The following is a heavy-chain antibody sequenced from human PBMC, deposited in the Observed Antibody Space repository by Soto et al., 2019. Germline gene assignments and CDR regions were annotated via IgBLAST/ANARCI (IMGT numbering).Heavy chain of an antibody. CDR3: ARDQVPQYYDFWSGYFYNWFDP. D-gene: IGHD3-3*01. J-gene: IGHJ5*02. V-gene: IGHV1-18*04. CDR1: GYTFTSYG. Sequence: VASVKVSCKASGYTFTSYGISWVRQAPGQGLEWMGWISAYNDNTNYAQKLQGRVTMTTDTSTSTAYMELRSLRSDDTAVYYCARDQVPQYYDFWSGYFYNWFDPWGQGTLVTVSS. CDR2: ISAYNDNT.